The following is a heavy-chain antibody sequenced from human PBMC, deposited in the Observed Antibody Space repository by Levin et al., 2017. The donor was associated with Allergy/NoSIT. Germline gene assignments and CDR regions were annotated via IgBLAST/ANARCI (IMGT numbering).Heavy chain of an antibody. D-gene: IGHD4-17*01. CDR1: GYTFTGYY. Sequence: ASVKVSCKASGYTFTGYYMHWVRQAPGQGLEWMGWINPNSGGTNYAQKFQGRVTMTRDTSISTAYMELSRLRSDDTAVYYCATHRYGDYVLDYWGQGTLVTVSS. V-gene: IGHV1-2*02. CDR2: INPNSGGT. J-gene: IGHJ4*02. CDR3: ATHRYGDYVLDY.